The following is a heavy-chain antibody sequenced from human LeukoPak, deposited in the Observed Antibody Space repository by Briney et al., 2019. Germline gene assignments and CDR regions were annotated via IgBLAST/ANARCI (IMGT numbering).Heavy chain of an antibody. CDR2: IYSSGST. CDR3: ARHVGDNSGTYGRLVDY. D-gene: IGHD6-19*01. CDR1: GVSISSYY. J-gene: IGHJ4*02. V-gene: IGHV4-59*08. Sequence: PSETLSLTCTVSGVSISSYYWSWIRQPPGKGLEWIGFIYSSGSTNYNPSLKSRVTISVDTSKNQFSLKLSSVTAADTAVYYCARHVGDNSGTYGRLVDYWGQGTLVSVSS.